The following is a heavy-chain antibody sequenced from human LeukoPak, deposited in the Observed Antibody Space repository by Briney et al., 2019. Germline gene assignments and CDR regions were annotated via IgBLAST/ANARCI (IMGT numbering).Heavy chain of an antibody. J-gene: IGHJ6*03. CDR3: AKGGAATMRDGYNYYYYYMEV. CDR2: ISGSGGHT. V-gene: IGHV3-23*01. CDR1: GITFSSHA. D-gene: IGHD5-24*01. Sequence: GGSLRLSCAASGITFSSHAMSWVRQAPGKGLERVSLISGSGGHTYYGDSVKGRFTISRDNSTNRLYLQMNSLRPEDTAVYYCAKGGAATMRDGYNYYYYYMEVWGRGTTVTVSS.